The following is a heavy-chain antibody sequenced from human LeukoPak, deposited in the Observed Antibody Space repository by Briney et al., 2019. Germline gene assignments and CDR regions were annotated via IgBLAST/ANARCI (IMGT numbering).Heavy chain of an antibody. CDR1: GFTFSSYG. Sequence: PGRSLRLSCAASGFTFSSYGMHWVRQAPGKGLEWVAVISYDGSNKYYADSVKGRFTISRDNSKNTLYLQMNSLRAEDTAVYYCAKDLRNSAFDYWGQGTLVTASS. CDR2: ISYDGSNK. J-gene: IGHJ4*02. D-gene: IGHD2/OR15-2a*01. V-gene: IGHV3-30*18. CDR3: AKDLRNSAFDY.